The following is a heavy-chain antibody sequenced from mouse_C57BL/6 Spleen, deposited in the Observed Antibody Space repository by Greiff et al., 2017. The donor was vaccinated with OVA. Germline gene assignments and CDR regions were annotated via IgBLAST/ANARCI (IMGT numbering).Heavy chain of an antibody. CDR2: IWSDGST. J-gene: IGHJ3*01. V-gene: IGHV2-6-1*01. CDR1: GFSLTSDG. Sequence: VQRVESGPGLVAPSQSLSITCTVSGFSLTSDGVHWVRQPPGKGLEWLVVIWSDGSTTYNSALKSRLSISKDNSKSQVFLKMNSLQTDDTAMYYCARHDDYDPAWFAYWGQGTLVTVSA. D-gene: IGHD2-4*01. CDR3: ARHDDYDPAWFAY.